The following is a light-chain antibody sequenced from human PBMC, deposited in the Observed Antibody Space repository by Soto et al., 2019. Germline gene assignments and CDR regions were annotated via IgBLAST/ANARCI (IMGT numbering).Light chain of an antibody. CDR2: WAS. J-gene: IGKJ1*01. Sequence: DIVMTQSPASLTLSLGERATINCKSSQSFFSRFRNKNYLGWFQQKPGQTPRLLIYWASTRESGVSDRFSGSGSGADFTLTIDSLQAEDVAVYYCQQYYTTPTWTFGQGTKV. CDR3: QQYYTTPTWT. V-gene: IGKV4-1*01. CDR1: QSFFSRFRNKNY.